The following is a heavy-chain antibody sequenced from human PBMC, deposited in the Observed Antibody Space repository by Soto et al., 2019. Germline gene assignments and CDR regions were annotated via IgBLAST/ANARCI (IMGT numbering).Heavy chain of an antibody. CDR3: TTDPELLWFGEGMGDY. CDR1: GFTFSNAW. CDR2: IKSKTDGGTT. Sequence: EVQLVESGGGLVKPGGSLRLSCAASGFTFSNAWMSWVRQAPGKGLEWVGRIKSKTDGGTTDYAAPVKGRFTMSRDDSKNTLYLQMNSLKTKDTAVYYCTTDPELLWFGEGMGDYWGQGTLVTVSS. J-gene: IGHJ4*02. V-gene: IGHV3-15*01. D-gene: IGHD3-10*01.